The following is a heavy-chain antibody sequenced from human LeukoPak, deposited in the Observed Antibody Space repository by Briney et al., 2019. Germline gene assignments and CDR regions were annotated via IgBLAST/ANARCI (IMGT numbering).Heavy chain of an antibody. CDR2: INSDGRST. D-gene: IGHD5-12*01. Sequence: PGGSLRLSCAASGFTFSRYWMHWVRQAPGKGLVWVSRINSDGRSTSYADSVKGRFTISRDNAKNSLYLQMISLRAEDTAVYYCAREMGGYPFDYWGQGTLVTVSS. V-gene: IGHV3-74*01. J-gene: IGHJ4*02. CDR3: AREMGGYPFDY. CDR1: GFTFSRYW.